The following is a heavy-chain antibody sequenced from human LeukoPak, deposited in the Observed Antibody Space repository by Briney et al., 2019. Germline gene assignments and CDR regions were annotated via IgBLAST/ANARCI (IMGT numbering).Heavy chain of an antibody. CDR1: GFTFSTYN. J-gene: IGHJ4*02. V-gene: IGHV3-21*06. CDR2: ITSGGTYT. Sequence: GGSLRLSCAASGFTFSTYNMNWVRQAPGKALEWVSSITSGGTYTYYADSVKGRFTTSRDNAKNSLSLQLSSLRAEDTAVYYCARGHYDILTASYKWTPDYWGQGILVTVSS. D-gene: IGHD3-9*01. CDR3: ARGHYDILTASYKWTPDY.